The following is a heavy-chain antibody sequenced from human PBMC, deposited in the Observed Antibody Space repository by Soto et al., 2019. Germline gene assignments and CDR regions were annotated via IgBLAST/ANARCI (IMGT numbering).Heavy chain of an antibody. V-gene: IGHV3-23*01. CDR3: ATHSWND. CDR1: GHTFSNSD. Sequence: EVQLLESGGGLVQPGGSLRLSCAAIGHTFSNSDMSWVRQAPGKGLEWVSAIGRRGDGIHYADSVKGRFTISRDNSKNTLYLEMNSLRAEDTAIYYCATHSWNDWGQGALVTVSS. D-gene: IGHD1-1*01. CDR2: IGRRGDGI. J-gene: IGHJ4*02.